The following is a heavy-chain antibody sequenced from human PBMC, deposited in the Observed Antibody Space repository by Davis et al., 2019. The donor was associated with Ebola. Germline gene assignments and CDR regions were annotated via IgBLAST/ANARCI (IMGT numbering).Heavy chain of an antibody. Sequence: MPSETLSLTCAVYGGSFSGYYWSWIRQPPGKGLEWIGEINHSGSTNYNPSLKSRVTISVDTSKNQFSLKLSSVTAADTAVYYCARVGGNCYGYWGQGALVSVSS. D-gene: IGHD2-15*01. CDR2: INHSGST. J-gene: IGHJ4*02. V-gene: IGHV4-34*01. CDR1: GGSFSGYY. CDR3: ARVGGNCYGY.